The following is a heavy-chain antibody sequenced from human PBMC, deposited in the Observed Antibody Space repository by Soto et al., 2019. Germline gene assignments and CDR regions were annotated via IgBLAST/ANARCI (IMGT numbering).Heavy chain of an antibody. J-gene: IGHJ6*02. CDR3: ARNESSNIYGMDV. Sequence: GWSLRLSCAASGFTFSSYSMNWVRQAPGKGLEWVSSISSSSFSINYADSVKGRFSISRDNAQNSLHLQMNNLRAEDTAVYYCARNESSNIYGMDVWGQGTTVTVSS. CDR1: GFTFSSYS. CDR2: ISSSSFSI. D-gene: IGHD6-6*01. V-gene: IGHV3-21*01.